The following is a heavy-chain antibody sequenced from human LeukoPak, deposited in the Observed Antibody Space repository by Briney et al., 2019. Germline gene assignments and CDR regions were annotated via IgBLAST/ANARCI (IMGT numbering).Heavy chain of an antibody. D-gene: IGHD3-9*01. V-gene: IGHV4-34*08. CDR2: ISHSGST. CDR3: AIADYDISTGFQKMLDY. Sequence: SETLSLTCGVYGATFSAYYWTWIRQPPGKGLEWIGEISHSGSTSYNPSLSSRVTISGDKSKHQFSLKLTSMTAADTGVYYCAIADYDISTGFQKMLDYWGQGSLVVVSS. J-gene: IGHJ4*02. CDR1: GATFSAYY.